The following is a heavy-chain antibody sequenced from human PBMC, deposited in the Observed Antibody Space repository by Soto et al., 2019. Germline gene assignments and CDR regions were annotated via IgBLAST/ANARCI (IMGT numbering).Heavy chain of an antibody. V-gene: IGHV4-39*01. CDR3: ACIFSGGYGYGFYYYGMDV. Sequence: PSENLSLKCTISGGSISSGSYYWGWIRQPPGKGLEWIGSIYYSGSTYYNPSLKSRVTISVDTSKNQFSLKLSSVTAADTAVYYCACIFSGGYGYGFYYYGMDVWGQGTTVS. CDR1: GGSISSGSYY. J-gene: IGHJ6*02. D-gene: IGHD5-18*01. CDR2: IYYSGST.